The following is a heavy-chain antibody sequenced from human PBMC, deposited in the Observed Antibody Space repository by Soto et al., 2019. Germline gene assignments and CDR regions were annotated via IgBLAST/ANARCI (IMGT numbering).Heavy chain of an antibody. Sequence: QVQLQESGSGLVKPSETLSLTCTVSGGSVSSGSYYWTWIRQPPGKGLEWIGYIYYTATTNYNPSPKRRLAILPQTTTNQLFLKMSTTTAAAAAAYYCSTTSCTTTSCQAHGMDVWGQGTTVTVSS. CDR2: IYYTATT. CDR1: GGSVSSGSYY. CDR3: STTSCTTTSCQAHGMDV. J-gene: IGHJ6*02. V-gene: IGHV4-61*01. D-gene: IGHD2-8*01.